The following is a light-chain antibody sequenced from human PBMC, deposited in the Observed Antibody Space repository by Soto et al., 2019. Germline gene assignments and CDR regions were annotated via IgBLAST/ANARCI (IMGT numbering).Light chain of an antibody. CDR1: QGISTY. V-gene: IGKV1-39*01. J-gene: IGKJ1*01. CDR3: QQYNSYRWT. Sequence: DIQMTQSPSSLSASVGDRLTITCRASQGISTYLNWYQQKPGKAPKLLIYTASTLQSGVPSRFSGSGSETDFTLTISSLQPDDFATYYCQQYNSYRWTFGQGTKVEIK. CDR2: TAS.